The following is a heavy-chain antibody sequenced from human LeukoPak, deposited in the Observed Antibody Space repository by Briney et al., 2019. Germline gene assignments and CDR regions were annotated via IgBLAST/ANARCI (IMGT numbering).Heavy chain of an antibody. CDR1: GFTFSSYS. V-gene: IGHV3-21*01. CDR2: ISSSSYI. D-gene: IGHD3-16*02. J-gene: IGHJ4*02. CDR3: ARGPISSLAFDY. Sequence: GGSLRLSCAASGFTFSSYSMNWVRQAPGKGLEWVSSISSSSYIYYADSVKGRFTISRDNAKNSLCLQMNSLRAEDTAVYYCARGPISSLAFDYWGQGTLVTVSS.